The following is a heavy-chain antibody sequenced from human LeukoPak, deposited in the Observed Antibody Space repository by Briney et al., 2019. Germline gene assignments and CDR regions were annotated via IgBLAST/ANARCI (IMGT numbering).Heavy chain of an antibody. CDR2: INWNGGST. D-gene: IGHD4-23*01. Sequence: PGGSLRLSCAASGFTFDDYGMSWVRQAPGKGLEWVSGINWNGGSTGYADSVKGRFTISRDNAKNSLYLQMNSLRAEDTALYYCARALTVVTLHYFDYWGQGTLVTVSS. CDR1: GFTFDDYG. J-gene: IGHJ4*02. V-gene: IGHV3-20*04. CDR3: ARALTVVTLHYFDY.